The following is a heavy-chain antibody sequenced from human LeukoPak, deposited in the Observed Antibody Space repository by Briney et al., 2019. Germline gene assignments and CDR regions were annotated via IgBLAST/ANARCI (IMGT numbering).Heavy chain of an antibody. CDR1: GYTFTSYY. J-gene: IGHJ5*02. CDR2: ISAYNGNT. D-gene: IGHD6-19*01. CDR3: ARGGAQRTSVAGDS. Sequence: GASVEVSCKASGYTFTSYYMHWVRQAPGQGLEWMGWISAYNGNTNYAQKLQGRVTMTTDTSTSTAYMELRSLRSDDTAVYYCARGGAQRTSVAGDSWGQGTLVTVSS. V-gene: IGHV1-18*04.